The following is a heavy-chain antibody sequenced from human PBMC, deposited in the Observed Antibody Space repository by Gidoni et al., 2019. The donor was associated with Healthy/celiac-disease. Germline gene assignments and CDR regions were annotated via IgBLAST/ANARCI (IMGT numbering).Heavy chain of an antibody. Sequence: EVQLLESGGGLVQPGGSLRLTCAASGFTFSSYAMSWVRQAPGKGLEWVSALSGRGGSTYYADSVKGRFTISRDNSKNTLYLQMNSLRAEDTAVYYCAKDWAGSGSYYSYFDYWGQGTLVTVSS. D-gene: IGHD1-26*01. CDR1: GFTFSSYA. CDR2: LSGRGGST. CDR3: AKDWAGSGSYYSYFDY. J-gene: IGHJ4*02. V-gene: IGHV3-23*01.